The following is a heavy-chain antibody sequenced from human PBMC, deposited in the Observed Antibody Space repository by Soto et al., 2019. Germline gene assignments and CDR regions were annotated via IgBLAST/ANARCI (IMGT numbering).Heavy chain of an antibody. CDR1: GFSLSTSGMC. V-gene: IGHV2-70*01. CDR2: IDWDDEK. Sequence: SGPTLVNPTQTLTLTCTFSGFSLSTSGMCVSWIRQPPGKALEWLALIDWDDEKYYSTSLKTRLTISKDTSKNQVVLTMTNMEPVDTATFYFAGTTLTYYYDSSVYLFAYGGRGTLVPVSS. D-gene: IGHD3-22*01. CDR3: AGTTLTYYYDSSVYLFAY. J-gene: IGHJ4*02.